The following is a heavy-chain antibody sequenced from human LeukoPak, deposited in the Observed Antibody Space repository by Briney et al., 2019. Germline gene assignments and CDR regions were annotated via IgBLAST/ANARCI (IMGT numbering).Heavy chain of an antibody. D-gene: IGHD1-14*01. Sequence: SETLSLTCTVSGGSISSYYWSWFRQPPGKGLEWIGYIYYSGSSNYNPSLRSRVAVSVDTSKNQFSLKLSSVTAADTAVYYCARRLTSNWFDPWGQGTLVTVSS. V-gene: IGHV4-59*08. CDR1: GGSISSYY. J-gene: IGHJ5*02. CDR3: ARRLTSNWFDP. CDR2: IYYSGSS.